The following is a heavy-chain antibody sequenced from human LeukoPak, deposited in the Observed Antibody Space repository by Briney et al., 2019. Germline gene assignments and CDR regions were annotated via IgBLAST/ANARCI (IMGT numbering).Heavy chain of an antibody. CDR2: IGTAGVT. CDR1: GFTFSSYD. V-gene: IGHV3-13*01. J-gene: IGHJ6*02. Sequence: PGGSLRLSCAGSGFTFSSYDMHWVRQAAGKGLEWVAAIGTAGVTYYPGSVRGRFTISRENAKNSFFLQMTSLRAGDTAVYYCARGGYFGSGPMDVWGQGTTVTVSS. D-gene: IGHD3-10*01. CDR3: ARGGYFGSGPMDV.